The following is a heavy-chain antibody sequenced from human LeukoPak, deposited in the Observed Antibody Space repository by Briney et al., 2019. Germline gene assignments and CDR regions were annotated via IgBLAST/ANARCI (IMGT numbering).Heavy chain of an antibody. CDR2: ISYDGSNK. V-gene: IGHV3-30-3*01. D-gene: IGHD6-19*01. CDR1: GFTFSSYA. J-gene: IGHJ4*02. CDR3: ARDRNHLSIAVAGAFDY. Sequence: GGSLRLSCAASGFTFSSYAMHWVRQAPGKGLEWVAVISYDGSNKYYADSVKGRFTISRDNSKNTLYLQMNSLRAADTAVYYCARDRNHLSIAVAGAFDYWGQGTLVTVSS.